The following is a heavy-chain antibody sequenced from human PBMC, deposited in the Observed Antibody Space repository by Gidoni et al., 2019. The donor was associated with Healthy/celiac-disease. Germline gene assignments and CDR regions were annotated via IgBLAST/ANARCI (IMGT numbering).Heavy chain of an antibody. V-gene: IGHV1-69*08. CDR2: IFPILGIA. CDR3: ARDGGCGELFC. J-gene: IGHJ4*02. CDR1: GGTFSSYT. Sequence: QVQLVQSGAEVKKPGSSVKVSCKASGGTFSSYTISWVRQAPGQGLAWMGRIFPILGIAKDEQKCQGRVTITAEKSTSTAYMELSSLRSEDRAVYYCARDGGCGELFCWGQGTLVTVSS. D-gene: IGHD3-10*01.